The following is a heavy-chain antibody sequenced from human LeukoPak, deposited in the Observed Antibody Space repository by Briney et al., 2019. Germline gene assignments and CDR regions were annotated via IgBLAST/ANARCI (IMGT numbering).Heavy chain of an antibody. D-gene: IGHD2-21*02. CDR3: ARGQLFDVVVTATPYYYYGMDV. J-gene: IGHJ6*02. V-gene: IGHV1-69*04. Sequence: ASVKVSCKASGGTFSSYAISWVRQAPGQGLEWMGRIIPILGIANYAQKFQGRVTITADKSTSTAYMELSSLRSEDTAVYYCARGQLFDVVVTATPYYYYGMDVWGQGTTVTVSS. CDR1: GGTFSSYA. CDR2: IIPILGIA.